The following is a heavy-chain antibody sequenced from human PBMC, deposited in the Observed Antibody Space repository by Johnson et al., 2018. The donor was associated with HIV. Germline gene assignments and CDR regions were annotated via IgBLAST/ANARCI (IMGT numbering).Heavy chain of an antibody. J-gene: IGHJ3*02. CDR3: AKERSGSYSGADAFDI. CDR1: GFTFSSYG. CDR2: IWYDGSNK. Sequence: VQLVESGGGVVQPGRSLRLSCTASGFTFSSYGIHWVRQAPGKGLEWVALIWYDGSNKYYADSVKGRFTISRDNSKNTLYLQMNSLRAEDTAVYYCAKERSGSYSGADAFDIWGQGTMVTVSS. D-gene: IGHD1-26*01. V-gene: IGHV3-33*06.